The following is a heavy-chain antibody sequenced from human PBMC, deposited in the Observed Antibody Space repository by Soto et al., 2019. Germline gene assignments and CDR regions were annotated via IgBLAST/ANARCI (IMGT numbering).Heavy chain of an antibody. CDR1: GLTISGKKY. Sequence: DVQLVESGGGLIQPGESLRLSCAAFGLTISGKKYVAWVRQAPGKGLEWVSGLYDVDGSFYADSVRGRFTTSSDSSKTTVYLQINDLRPDDTAIYYCATWHEREHAYHVWGQGTTVTVSS. V-gene: IGHV3-53*01. D-gene: IGHD1-1*01. J-gene: IGHJ3*01. CDR3: ATWHEREHAYHV. CDR2: LYDVDGS.